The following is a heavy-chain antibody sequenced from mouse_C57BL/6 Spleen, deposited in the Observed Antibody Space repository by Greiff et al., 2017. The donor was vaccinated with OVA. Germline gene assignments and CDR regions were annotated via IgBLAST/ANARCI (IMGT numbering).Heavy chain of an antibody. D-gene: IGHD1-1*02. CDR1: GYTFTSYW. CDR3: ARRAYGYYAMDY. CDR2: IDPSDSYT. J-gene: IGHJ4*01. V-gene: IGHV1-50*01. Sequence: QVQLQQPGAELVKPGASVKLSCKASGYTFTSYWMQWVKQRPGQGLEWIGEIDPSDSYTNYNQKFKGKATLTVDTSSSTAYMQLSSLTSEDSAVYYCARRAYGYYAMDYWGQGTSVTVSS.